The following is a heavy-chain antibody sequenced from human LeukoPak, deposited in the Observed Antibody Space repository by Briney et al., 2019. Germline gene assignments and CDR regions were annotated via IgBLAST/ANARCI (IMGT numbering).Heavy chain of an antibody. D-gene: IGHD5-24*01. V-gene: IGHV4-59*08. J-gene: IGHJ3*01. Sequence: PSETLSLTCTVSGGSLSNYYWSWIRQPPGKGLEWIGYTYYSGSTSYKPSLKSRVAISVDMSKSQFSLELSSVTAADTAIYYCTRHKRWLQSPDAFDVWGQGTMVTVSS. CDR1: GGSLSNYY. CDR2: TYYSGST. CDR3: TRHKRWLQSPDAFDV.